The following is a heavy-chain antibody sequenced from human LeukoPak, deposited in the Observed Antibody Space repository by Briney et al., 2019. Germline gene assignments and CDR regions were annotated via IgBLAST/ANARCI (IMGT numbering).Heavy chain of an antibody. Sequence: GGSLRLSCAASGFTFSSYSMNWVRQAPGKGLEWVSFISTSSSYIHNADSVKGRFTISRDNAENSLYLQMNSLRAEDTAVYYCARAAVAAARIYYYMDVWGKGTTVTVSS. CDR2: ISTSSSYI. CDR3: ARAAVAAARIYYYMDV. CDR1: GFTFSSYS. J-gene: IGHJ6*03. D-gene: IGHD6-13*01. V-gene: IGHV3-21*01.